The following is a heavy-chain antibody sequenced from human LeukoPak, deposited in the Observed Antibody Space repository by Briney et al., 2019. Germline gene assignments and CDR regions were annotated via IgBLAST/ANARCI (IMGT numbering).Heavy chain of an antibody. CDR2: ISYDGSNK. Sequence: GGSLRLSCAASGFTFSSYAMHWVRQAPGKGLEWVAVISYDGSNKYYADSVKGRFTISRDNSKNTLYLQMNSLRAEDTAVYYCARGRRNFYDSILGYWGQGTLVTVSA. CDR3: ARGRRNFYDSILGY. J-gene: IGHJ4*02. D-gene: IGHD3-22*01. V-gene: IGHV3-30-3*01. CDR1: GFTFSSYA.